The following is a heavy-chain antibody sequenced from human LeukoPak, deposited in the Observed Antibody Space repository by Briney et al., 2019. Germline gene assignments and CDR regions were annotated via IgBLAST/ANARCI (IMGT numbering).Heavy chain of an antibody. V-gene: IGHV1-2*02. Sequence: ASVKVSCKASGYTFTGYYMHWVRQAPGQGLEWMGWINPNSGGTNYAQKFQGRVTMTRDTSISTAYMELSSLRSEDTAVYYCARGPHYYDSSGYSAFDYWGQGTLVTVSS. D-gene: IGHD3-22*01. CDR3: ARGPHYYDSSGYSAFDY. CDR2: INPNSGGT. CDR1: GYTFTGYY. J-gene: IGHJ4*02.